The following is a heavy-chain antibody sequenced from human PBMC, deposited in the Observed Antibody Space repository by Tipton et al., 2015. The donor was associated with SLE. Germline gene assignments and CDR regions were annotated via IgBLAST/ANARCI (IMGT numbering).Heavy chain of an antibody. Sequence: SLRLSCAASGFTFSNYAMHWVRQAPGKGLEWVAVISYDGSNKYYADSVKGRFTISRDNAKNSLYLQMNSLRAEDEAIYYCARSPNWAKAYYYYGMDVWGQGTTVTVSS. CDR1: GFTFSNYA. V-gene: IGHV3-30*04. CDR2: ISYDGSNK. D-gene: IGHD7-27*01. J-gene: IGHJ6*02. CDR3: ARSPNWAKAYYYYGMDV.